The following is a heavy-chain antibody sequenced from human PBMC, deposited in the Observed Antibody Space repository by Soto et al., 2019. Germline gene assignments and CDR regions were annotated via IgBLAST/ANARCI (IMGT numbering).Heavy chain of an antibody. CDR1: AISFNTYG. J-gene: IGHJ5*02. CDR2: VTVTGGST. V-gene: IGHV3-23*01. D-gene: IGHD3-10*01. CDR3: AGQRSPEGWFDP. Sequence: GGSLRLSCAASAISFNTYGVTWVRQAPGKGLEWVSTVTVTGGSTYYADSVKGRFTISRDRSNYTVSLLLNSLRVEDTAMYYCAGQRSPEGWFDPWGQGTLVTVSS.